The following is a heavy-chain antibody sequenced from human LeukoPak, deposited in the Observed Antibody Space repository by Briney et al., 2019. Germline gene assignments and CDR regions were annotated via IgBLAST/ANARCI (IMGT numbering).Heavy chain of an antibody. CDR2: ITGDGSTT. CDR3: ARDKGYCYEY. CDR1: GFTFSPYW. J-gene: IGHJ4*02. V-gene: IGHV3-74*01. D-gene: IGHD5-18*01. Sequence: GGCLRLSCAASGFTFSPYWMHWVRQAPGEGLVWVSRITGDGSTTTYADSVKGRFTISRDNAKNALYLQMNSLRAEDTAVYYCARDKGYCYEYWGQGTLVTVTA.